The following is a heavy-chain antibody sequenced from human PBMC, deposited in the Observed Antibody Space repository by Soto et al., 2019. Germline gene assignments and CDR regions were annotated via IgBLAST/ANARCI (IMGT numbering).Heavy chain of an antibody. J-gene: IGHJ4*02. CDR3: ARIQHGDYYFDY. Sequence: GGSVKVSCKASGGTFSSYTISWVRQAPGQGLEWMGRIIPILGIANYAQKFQGRVTITADKSTSTAYMELSSLRSEDTAVYYCARIQHGDYYFDYWGQGTLVTVSS. CDR2: IIPILGIA. D-gene: IGHD4-17*01. CDR1: GGTFSSYT. V-gene: IGHV1-69*02.